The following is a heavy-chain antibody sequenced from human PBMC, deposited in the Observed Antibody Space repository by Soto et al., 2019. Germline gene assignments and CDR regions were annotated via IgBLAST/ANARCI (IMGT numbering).Heavy chain of an antibody. CDR3: ARGVVLINRLRGYYYGMDV. Sequence: SETLSLTCTVSGGSISSGGYYWSWIRQHPGKGLEWIGYIYYSGSTYYNPSLKSRVTISVDTSKNQFSLKLSSVTAADTAVYYCARGVVLINRLRGYYYGMDVWGQGTTVTVSS. J-gene: IGHJ6*02. D-gene: IGHD2-8*01. V-gene: IGHV4-31*03. CDR1: GGSISSGGYY. CDR2: IYYSGST.